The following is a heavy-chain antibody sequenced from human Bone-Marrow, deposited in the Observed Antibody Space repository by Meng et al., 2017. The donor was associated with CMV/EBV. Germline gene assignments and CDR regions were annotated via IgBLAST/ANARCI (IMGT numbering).Heavy chain of an antibody. CDR3: ASYDFWSGYDY. Sequence: GGSLRLSCAASGFSFSDYWMNWVRQAPGKGLEWVSSISGTSSYIYYADSVKGRFTISRDNAKNSLYLQMNSLRAEDTAVYYCASYDFWSGYDYWGQGTLVTVSS. J-gene: IGHJ4*02. CDR1: GFSFSDYW. D-gene: IGHD3-3*01. CDR2: ISGTSSYI. V-gene: IGHV3-21*01.